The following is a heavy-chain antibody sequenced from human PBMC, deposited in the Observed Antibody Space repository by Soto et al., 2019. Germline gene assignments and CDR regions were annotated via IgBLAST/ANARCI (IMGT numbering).Heavy chain of an antibody. D-gene: IGHD2-2*01. CDR1: GFTFSSYG. CDR3: ARFATSPFDYWYFDL. J-gene: IGHJ2*01. V-gene: IGHV3-30*03. Sequence: GGSLRLSCAASGFTFSSYGMHWVRQAPGKGLEWVAVISYDGSNKYYADSVKGRFTISGDNAKNSLYLQMHSLRAEDTAVYYCARFATSPFDYWYFDLWGRGALVTVSS. CDR2: ISYDGSNK.